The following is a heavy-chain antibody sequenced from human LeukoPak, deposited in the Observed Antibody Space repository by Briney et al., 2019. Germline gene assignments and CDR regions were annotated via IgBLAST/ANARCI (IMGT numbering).Heavy chain of an antibody. J-gene: IGHJ4*02. CDR3: ARDLYGGTSATFDY. CDR1: GYPFTSYY. CDR2: INPNSGGT. V-gene: IGHV1-2*02. D-gene: IGHD4-23*01. Sequence: ASVKVSCKASGYPFTSYYMHWVRQAPGQGLEWMGWINPNSGGTYYAQKFQGRVTMTSDTSISTAYTELSRLRSDNTAVYYCARDLYGGTSATFDYWGQGTLVTVSS.